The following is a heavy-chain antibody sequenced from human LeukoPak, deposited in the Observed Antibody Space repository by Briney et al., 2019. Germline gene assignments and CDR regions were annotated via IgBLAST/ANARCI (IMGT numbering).Heavy chain of an antibody. Sequence: PGRSLRLSCAASGFTFDDYAMHWVRQAPGKGLEWVSGISWNSGSIGYADSVKGRFTMSRDNAKNSLYLQMNSLRAEDTAVYYCATRPDVGMDVWGQGTTVTVSS. D-gene: IGHD6-6*01. CDR1: GFTFDDYA. CDR3: ATRPDVGMDV. V-gene: IGHV3-9*01. J-gene: IGHJ6*02. CDR2: ISWNSGSI.